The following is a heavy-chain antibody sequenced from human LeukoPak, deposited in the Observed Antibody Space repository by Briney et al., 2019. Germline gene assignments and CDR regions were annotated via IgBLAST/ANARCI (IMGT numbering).Heavy chain of an antibody. D-gene: IGHD3-22*01. CDR2: ISGSGGST. CDR3: AKGLLDYDSSGYLDYFDY. V-gene: IGHV3-23*01. J-gene: IGHJ4*02. Sequence: GGSLRLSCAASGFTFSSYAMSWVRQAPGKGLEWVSAISGSGGSTYYADSVKGRFTIPRDNSKNTLYLQMNSLRAEDTAVYYCAKGLLDYDSSGYLDYFDYWGQGTLVTVSS. CDR1: GFTFSSYA.